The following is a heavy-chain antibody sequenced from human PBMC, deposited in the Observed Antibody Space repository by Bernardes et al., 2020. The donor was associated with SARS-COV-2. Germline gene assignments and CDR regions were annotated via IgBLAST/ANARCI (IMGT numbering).Heavy chain of an antibody. V-gene: IGHV4-39*01. D-gene: IGHD3-22*01. J-gene: IGHJ3*01. CDR1: GGSISNNTYY. Sequence: SETLSLTCTVSGGSISNNTYYWGWIRQPPGKGLEWIGSIYYSGSTYLNPSLKSRVAISVDTSKNQFSLKLNSMTAADTAVYYCASLNYYDSRFYYMAFDFWGQGTMLTVSS. CDR3: ASLNYYDSRFYYMAFDF. CDR2: IYYSGST.